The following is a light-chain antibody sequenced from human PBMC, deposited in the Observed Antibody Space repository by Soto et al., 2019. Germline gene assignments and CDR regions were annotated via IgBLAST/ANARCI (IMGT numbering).Light chain of an antibody. Sequence: ATLSLSAQEGGTRXHTSSQSVSSYLAWYQQKPGQAPRLLVYGASSRATGIPDRFSVSGSGTDFTLTVSGLGPEDDALYCCQQYGTSPALTIAGGTKVDNK. CDR2: GAS. J-gene: IGKJ4*02. CDR1: QSVSSY. CDR3: QQYGTSPALT. V-gene: IGKV3-20*01.